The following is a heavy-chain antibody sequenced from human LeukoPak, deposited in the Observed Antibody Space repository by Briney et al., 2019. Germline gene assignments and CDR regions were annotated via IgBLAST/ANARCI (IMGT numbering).Heavy chain of an antibody. D-gene: IGHD1-26*01. Sequence: GGSLRLSCAASGFTFSSYAMSWVRQAPGKGLEWVSAISGSGGSTYYADSVKGRLTISRDNSKSTLYLQMNSLRAEDTAVYYCAKEQWELLSVESYFDYWGQGTLVTVSS. CDR1: GFTFSSYA. CDR2: ISGSGGST. J-gene: IGHJ4*02. CDR3: AKEQWELLSVESYFDY. V-gene: IGHV3-23*01.